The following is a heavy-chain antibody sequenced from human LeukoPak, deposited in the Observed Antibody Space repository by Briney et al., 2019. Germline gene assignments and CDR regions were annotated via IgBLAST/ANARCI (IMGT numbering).Heavy chain of an antibody. CDR3: AKVYGINGTTDTSQH. Sequence: PGGSLRLSCAASGFTFSSYAMSWVRQAPGKGLEWVSAISGSGGSTYYADSVKGRFTISRDNSKNTLYLQMNSLRAEDTAVYYCAKVYGINGTTDTSQHWGQGTLVTVSS. CDR1: GFTFSSYA. D-gene: IGHD1-7*01. CDR2: ISGSGGST. J-gene: IGHJ1*01. V-gene: IGHV3-23*01.